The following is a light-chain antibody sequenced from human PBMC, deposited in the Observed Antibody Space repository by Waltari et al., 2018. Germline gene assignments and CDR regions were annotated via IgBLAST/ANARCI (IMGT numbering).Light chain of an antibody. CDR1: RPNIGTTA. CDR2: SNN. Sequence: QSVLTQPPSASGTPGQRVTISCSGRRPNIGTTAVNCYQQVPGKDPKLLIYSNNQRPSGVPDRFSGSKSGTSASLAISGLQSEDEADYYCAIWDDSLNGVFGGGTTLTVL. J-gene: IGLJ3*02. V-gene: IGLV1-44*01. CDR3: AIWDDSLNGV.